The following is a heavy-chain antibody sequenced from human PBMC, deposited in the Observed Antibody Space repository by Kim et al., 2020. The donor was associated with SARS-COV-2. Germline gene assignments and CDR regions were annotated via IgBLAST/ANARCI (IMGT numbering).Heavy chain of an antibody. J-gene: IGHJ3*02. CDR3: AREDGYKFFGDAFDI. D-gene: IGHD5-12*01. Sequence: QELQGGVTITEDESTSTAYMELSSLRSEDTAVYYCAREDGYKFFGDAFDIWGQGTMVTVSS. V-gene: IGHV1-69*01.